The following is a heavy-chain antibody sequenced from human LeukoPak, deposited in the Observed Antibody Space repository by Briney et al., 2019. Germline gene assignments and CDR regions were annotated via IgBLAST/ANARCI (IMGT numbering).Heavy chain of an antibody. Sequence: PSETLSLTCTVSGGSISSYYWSWIRQPPGKGLEWIGYIYYSGSTNYNPSLKSRVTISVDTSKNQFSLKLSSVTAADTAVYYCARDPGYSGYDSAAHYYYGMDVWGQGTTVTVSS. CDR1: GGSISSYY. CDR2: IYYSGST. CDR3: ARDPGYSGYDSAAHYYYGMDV. D-gene: IGHD5-12*01. V-gene: IGHV4-59*01. J-gene: IGHJ6*02.